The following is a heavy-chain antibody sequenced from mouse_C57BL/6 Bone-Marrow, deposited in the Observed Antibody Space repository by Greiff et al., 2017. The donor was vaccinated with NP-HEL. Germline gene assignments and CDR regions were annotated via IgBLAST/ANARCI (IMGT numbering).Heavy chain of an antibody. Sequence: QVQLKESGSELRSPGSSVKLSCKDFDSEVFPIAYMSWVRQKPGHGFEWIGGILPSIGRTIYGEKFEDKATLDADTLSNTAYLELNSLTSEDSAIYYCARRIYYRARYFDVWGTGTTVTVSS. V-gene: IGHV15-2*01. CDR3: ARRIYYRARYFDV. CDR1: DSEVFPIAY. CDR2: ILPSIGRT. D-gene: IGHD2-14*01. J-gene: IGHJ1*03.